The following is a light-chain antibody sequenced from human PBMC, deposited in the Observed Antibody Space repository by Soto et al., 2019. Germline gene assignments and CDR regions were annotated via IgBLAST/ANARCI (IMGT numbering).Light chain of an antibody. CDR2: WAS. CDR1: QSVLYSPNNKNY. J-gene: IGKJ3*01. CDR3: QQYYSTLT. Sequence: DIVMTQSPDSLAVSLGERATINCKSSQSVLYSPNNKNYLAWYQQQPGQPPKLLIYWASTREAGVPDRFSGSGCGTDFTLTISSLQAEDVAVYYCQQYYSTLTFGPGTKVDIK. V-gene: IGKV4-1*01.